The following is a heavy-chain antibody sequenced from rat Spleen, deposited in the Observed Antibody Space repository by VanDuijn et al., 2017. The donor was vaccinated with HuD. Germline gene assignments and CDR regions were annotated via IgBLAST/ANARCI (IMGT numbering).Heavy chain of an antibody. CDR3: ARNYGGSPFDY. J-gene: IGHJ2*01. Sequence: EVQLVQSDGGLVQPGRSLKLSCAASGFTFSDYGMNWIRQAPGKGLEWVAYISSHSGTIYYADTVKGRFTISRDNAKNTLYLQLSSLRSEDTALYYCARNYGGSPFDYWGQGVMVTVSS. CDR1: GFTFSDYG. V-gene: IGHV5-34*01. CDR2: ISSHSGTI. D-gene: IGHD1-11*01.